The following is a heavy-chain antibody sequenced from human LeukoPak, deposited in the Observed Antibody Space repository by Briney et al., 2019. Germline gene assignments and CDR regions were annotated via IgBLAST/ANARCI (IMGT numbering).Heavy chain of an antibody. CDR1: YSFTNYW. CDR2: INYANSDT. CDR3: ARRVSETGSPLDA. Sequence: GESLKISCRGYSFTNYWIGWVRQMPGKGLEWMALINYANSDTRYSPSFQGQVIVPVDRSITTAYLELSSLKASDTAMYYCARRVSETGSPLDAWGQGTMVTVSS. D-gene: IGHD3-10*01. J-gene: IGHJ3*01. V-gene: IGHV5-51*01.